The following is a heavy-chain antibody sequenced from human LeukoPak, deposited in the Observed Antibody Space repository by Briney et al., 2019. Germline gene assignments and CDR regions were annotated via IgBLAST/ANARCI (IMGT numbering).Heavy chain of an antibody. CDR2: INPNSGGT. CDR3: AGVVAHYDFWSGYMEV. CDR1: GYTFIGYF. V-gene: IGHV1-2*02. J-gene: IGHJ6*02. Sequence: ASVKVSCKASGYTFIGYFMHWVRQAPGQGLEWMGWINPNSGGTNYAQKFQGRVTMSRDTSISTAYMELSRLRSDDTAVYYCAGVVAHYDFWSGYMEVWGQGTTVTVSS. D-gene: IGHD3-3*01.